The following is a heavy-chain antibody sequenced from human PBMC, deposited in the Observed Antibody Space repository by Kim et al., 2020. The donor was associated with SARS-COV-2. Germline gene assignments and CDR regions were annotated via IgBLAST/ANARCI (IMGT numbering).Heavy chain of an antibody. V-gene: IGHV4-34*01. CDR3: AKGRRAVVIATYYYYIDV. J-gene: IGHJ6*03. D-gene: IGHD2-21*01. CDR2: ITQSGST. CDR1: GGSFSSGY. Sequence: SETLSLTCAVYGGSFSSGYWTWIRQAPGKGLEWIGEITQSGSTTYIPSLSSRVTMSVDSSKNQFSLRLNSVTAADTAAYYCAKGRRAVVIATYYYYIDV.